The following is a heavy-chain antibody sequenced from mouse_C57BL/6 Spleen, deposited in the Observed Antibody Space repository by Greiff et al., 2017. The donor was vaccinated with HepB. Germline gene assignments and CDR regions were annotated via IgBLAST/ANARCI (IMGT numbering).Heavy chain of an antibody. Sequence: VQLQQSGPELVKPGASVKISCKASGYAFSSSWMNWVKQRPGKGLEWIGRIYPGDGDTNYNGKFKGKATLTADKSSSTAYMQLSSLTSEDSAVYFCANWAGVDYWGQGTTLTVSS. V-gene: IGHV1-82*01. J-gene: IGHJ2*01. D-gene: IGHD4-1*01. CDR2: IYPGDGDT. CDR1: GYAFSSSW. CDR3: ANWAGVDY.